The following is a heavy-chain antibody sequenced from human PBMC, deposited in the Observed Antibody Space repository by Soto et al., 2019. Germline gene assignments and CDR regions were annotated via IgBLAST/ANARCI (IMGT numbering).Heavy chain of an antibody. CDR2: IYYSGSP. CDR1: GGSISSGDYY. Sequence: SETPSLTCTVSGGSISSGDYYWSWIRQPPGKGLEWIGYIYYSGSPYYNPSLKSRVTISADTSMNQFSLALTSVTAADTAMYYCARGPTTEKVDSRGQGTLVTVSS. J-gene: IGHJ4*02. CDR3: ARGPTTEKVDS. V-gene: IGHV4-30-4*01.